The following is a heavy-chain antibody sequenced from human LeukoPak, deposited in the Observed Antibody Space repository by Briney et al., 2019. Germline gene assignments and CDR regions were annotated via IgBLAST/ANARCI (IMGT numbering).Heavy chain of an antibody. CDR1: GYTFTGYY. D-gene: IGHD6-19*01. J-gene: IGHJ4*02. V-gene: IGHV1-2*02. Sequence: ASVKVSCKPSGYTFTGYYLHWVRQAPGQALEWMGWINRNIGATMYAEKFQGRVTMTRDTSISTAYMELSSLRSDDTALYYCARDRVGSGWPRPFYFENWGQGTLVTVSS. CDR2: INRNIGAT. CDR3: ARDRVGSGWPRPFYFEN.